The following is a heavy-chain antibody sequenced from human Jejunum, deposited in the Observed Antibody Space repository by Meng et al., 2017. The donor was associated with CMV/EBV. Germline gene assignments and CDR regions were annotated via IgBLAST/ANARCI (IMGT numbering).Heavy chain of an antibody. CDR2: IRYDGSSI. CDR1: YG. V-gene: IGHV3-30*02. J-gene: IGHJ6*02. Sequence: YGIHWVRQAPGKGLGWVAFIRYDGSSIYYAESVKGRFTISRDNSKDTLWLQMNSLRAEDTSVYYCARDSSIYYDFWSGYFSNGMDVWGQGTTVTVSS. CDR3: ARDSSIYYDFWSGYFSNGMDV. D-gene: IGHD3-3*01.